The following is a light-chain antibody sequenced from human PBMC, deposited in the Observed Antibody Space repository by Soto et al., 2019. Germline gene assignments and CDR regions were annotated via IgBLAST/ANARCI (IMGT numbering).Light chain of an antibody. CDR1: SSNIGTNA. V-gene: IGLV1-44*01. J-gene: IGLJ3*02. CDR2: SDN. Sequence: QSVLTQPPSASGTPGQRVTISPSGTSSNIGTNAVNWYQHLPGTAPKLLIYSDNQRPSGVPDRFSGSRSGTSASLAISGLQAEDEADYYCAAWDDSLNGPVFGGGTQLTVL. CDR3: AAWDDSLNGPV.